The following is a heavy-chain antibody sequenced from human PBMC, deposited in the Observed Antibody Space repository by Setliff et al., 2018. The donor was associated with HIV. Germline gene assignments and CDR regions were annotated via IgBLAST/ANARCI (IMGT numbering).Heavy chain of an antibody. D-gene: IGHD3-3*01. CDR1: GYSFTNYW. V-gene: IGHV5-51*01. J-gene: IGHJ6*03. CDR2: IYPGDFVT. Sequence: GESLKISCQASGYSFTNYWIGWVRQMPGKGLEWIGVIYPGDFVTRYGPSFQGQVFISADKSISTAYLQWSSLKASDTAMYYCARHTRQLEFLEWLSPHYYHYYYMDVWGQGTTVTVSS. CDR3: ARHTRQLEFLEWLSPHYYHYYYMDV.